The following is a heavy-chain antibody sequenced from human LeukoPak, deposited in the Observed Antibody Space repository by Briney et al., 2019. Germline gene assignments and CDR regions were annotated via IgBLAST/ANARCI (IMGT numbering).Heavy chain of an antibody. D-gene: IGHD3-22*01. CDR3: AKDYYYDSSGYYYGDAFDI. CDR2: ISGSGGTT. J-gene: IGHJ3*02. CDR1: GFTFSAYA. Sequence: GGSLRLSCAASGFTFSAYAMAWVRQAPGKGLEWVSTISGSGGTTYSADSVKGRFTISRDNSKNILYLQVNSLRAGDTAVYYCAKDYYYDSSGYYYGDAFDIWGQGTMVTVSS. V-gene: IGHV3-23*01.